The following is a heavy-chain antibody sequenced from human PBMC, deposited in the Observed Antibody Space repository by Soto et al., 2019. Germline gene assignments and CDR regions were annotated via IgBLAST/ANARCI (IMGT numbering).Heavy chain of an antibody. CDR3: AREWSAAGHFYGMDV. CDR1: GYTFTGYD. D-gene: IGHD6-13*01. V-gene: IGHV1-8*01. Sequence: QVQLVQSGAEVKKPGASVQVSCKTSGYTFTGYDINWVRQAPGQGLEWVGWMNTNSDDTRSAQKFRGRLTLTRDKSMRAVYMKLSNLRPDDTAVYYCAREWSAAGHFYGMDVWGQGTTVAVSS. J-gene: IGHJ6*02. CDR2: MNTNSDDT.